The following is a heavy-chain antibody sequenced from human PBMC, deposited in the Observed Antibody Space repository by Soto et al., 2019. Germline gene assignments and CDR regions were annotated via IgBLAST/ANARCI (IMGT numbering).Heavy chain of an antibody. D-gene: IGHD6-19*01. J-gene: IGHJ1*01. V-gene: IGHV1-18*01. CDR3: AKGVPGIAVAGTGYFQH. CDR1: GYSFSTYA. CDR2: INAANGNT. Sequence: ASVKVSCKASGYSFSTYALHWVRQAPGQRLEWMGWINAANGNTNYAQKLQGRVTMPTDTSTSTAYMELRSLRSDDTAVYYCAKGVPGIAVAGTGYFQHWGQGTLVTVPQ.